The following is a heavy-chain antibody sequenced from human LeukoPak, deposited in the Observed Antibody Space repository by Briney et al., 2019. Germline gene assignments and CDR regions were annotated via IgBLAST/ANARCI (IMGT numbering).Heavy chain of an antibody. CDR3: AREAYCGGDCYTHFDY. CDR1: GGTFSSYA. CDR2: IIPIFGTA. Sequence: SVKVSCKASGGTFSSYAISWVRQAPGQGLEWMGGIIPIFGTANYAQKFQGRVTITADESTSTAYMELSGLRSEDTAVYYCAREAYCGGDCYTHFDYWGQGTLVTVSS. V-gene: IGHV1-69*01. D-gene: IGHD2-21*02. J-gene: IGHJ4*02.